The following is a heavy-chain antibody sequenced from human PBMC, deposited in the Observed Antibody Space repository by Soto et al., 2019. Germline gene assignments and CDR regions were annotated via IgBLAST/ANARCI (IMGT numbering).Heavy chain of an antibody. J-gene: IGHJ6*03. Sequence: SETLSLTCTVSGGSISSYYWSWIRQPPGKGLEWIGYIYYSGSTNYNPSLKSRVTISVDTSKNQFSLKLSSVTAADTAVYYCARVLERGPPHYGDYPYMDVWGKGTTVTVSS. CDR2: IYYSGST. CDR3: ARVLERGPPHYGDYPYMDV. D-gene: IGHD4-17*01. V-gene: IGHV4-59*01. CDR1: GGSISSYY.